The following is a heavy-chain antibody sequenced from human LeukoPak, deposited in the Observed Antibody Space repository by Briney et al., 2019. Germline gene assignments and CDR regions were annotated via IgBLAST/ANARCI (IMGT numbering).Heavy chain of an antibody. CDR1: GGSFSGYY. J-gene: IGHJ4*02. Sequence: SETLSLTCAVYGGSFSGYYWSWIRQPPGKGLEWIGEINHSGSTNYNPSLKSRVTISVATSKNQFSLKLSSVTAADTAVYYCARGGPYTAHKAVYFDYWGQGTLVTVSS. CDR2: INHSGST. CDR3: ARGGPYTAHKAVYFDY. V-gene: IGHV4-34*01. D-gene: IGHD3-16*01.